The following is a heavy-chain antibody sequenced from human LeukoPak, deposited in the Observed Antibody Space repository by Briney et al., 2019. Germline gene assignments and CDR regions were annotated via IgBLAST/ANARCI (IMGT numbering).Heavy chain of an antibody. CDR2: INPNGGGT. D-gene: IGHD3-22*01. CDR3: ASTYYYDSSGRNWFDP. Sequence: ASVKVSCKASGYTFTGYYMHWVRQAPGQGLEWMGRINPNGGGTNYAQKFQSRVTMTRDTSISTAYMELSRLRSDDTAVYYCASTYYYDSSGRNWFDPWGQGTLVTVSS. J-gene: IGHJ5*02. V-gene: IGHV1-2*06. CDR1: GYTFTGYY.